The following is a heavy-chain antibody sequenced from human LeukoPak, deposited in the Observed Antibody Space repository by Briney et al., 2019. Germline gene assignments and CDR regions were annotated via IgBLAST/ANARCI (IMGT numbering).Heavy chain of an antibody. Sequence: GASVKVSCKASGYTFTGYYMHWVRQAPGQGLEWMGWINPNSGGTNYAQKFQGRVTMTRDTSISTAYMELSRLRSDDTAVYYCARDHDYVWGSYRPAVRYYYMDVWGIGTTVTVSS. CDR3: ARDHDYVWGSYRPAVRYYYMDV. D-gene: IGHD3-16*02. J-gene: IGHJ6*03. CDR2: INPNSGGT. CDR1: GYTFTGYY. V-gene: IGHV1-2*02.